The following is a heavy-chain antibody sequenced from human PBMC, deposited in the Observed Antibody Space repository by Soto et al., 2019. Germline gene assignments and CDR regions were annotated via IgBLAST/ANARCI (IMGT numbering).Heavy chain of an antibody. D-gene: IGHD4-4*01. CDR1: GYTLTELS. J-gene: IGHJ6*03. Sequence: ASVKVSCKVSGYTLTELSMHWVRQAPGKGLEWMGGFDPEDGETIYAQKFQGRVTMTEDTSTDTAYMELSSLRSEDTAVYYCATLAYRVDYYYMDVWGKGTTVTVSS. V-gene: IGHV1-24*01. CDR3: ATLAYRVDYYYMDV. CDR2: FDPEDGET.